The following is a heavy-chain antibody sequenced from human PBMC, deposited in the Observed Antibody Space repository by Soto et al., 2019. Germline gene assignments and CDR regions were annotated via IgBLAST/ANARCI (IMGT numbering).Heavy chain of an antibody. V-gene: IGHV3-30*03. CDR3: GRDWVWFGAHPIDN. D-gene: IGHD3-10*01. CDR1: GFTFSNYG. J-gene: IGHJ4*02. CDR2: ISYVGSIE. Sequence: QVQVVESGGGVVQPGRSLRLSCAASGFTFSNYGMHWVRQAPGKGLDWVAVISYVGSIEYYSESVKGRFTMSRDNSENTVYLQMNSLRTEDTAVYFCGRDWVWFGAHPIDNWGQGTLVTVSS.